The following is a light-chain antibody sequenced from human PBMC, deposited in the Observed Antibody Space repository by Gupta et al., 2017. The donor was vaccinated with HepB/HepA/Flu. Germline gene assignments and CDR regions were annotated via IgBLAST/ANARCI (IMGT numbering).Light chain of an antibody. CDR2: GKN. J-gene: IGLJ2*01. Sequence: SSELTKDPAVSVALGQTVRITCQGDSLRSYYASWYQQKPGQAPVLVIYGKNNRPSGIPDRFSGSSSGNTASLTITGAQAEDEADYYCNSRDSSGNHHVVFGGGTKLTVL. CDR1: SLRSYY. CDR3: NSRDSSGNHHVV. V-gene: IGLV3-19*01.